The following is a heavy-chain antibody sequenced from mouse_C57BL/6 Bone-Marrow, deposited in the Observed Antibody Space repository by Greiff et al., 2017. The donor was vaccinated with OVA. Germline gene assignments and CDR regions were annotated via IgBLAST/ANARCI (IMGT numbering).Heavy chain of an antibody. CDR3: ARGDEYDGGAWFAY. D-gene: IGHD2-4*01. V-gene: IGHV5-17*01. CDR1: GFTFSDYG. CDR2: ISSGSSTI. J-gene: IGHJ3*01. Sequence: EVLLVESGAGLVKPGGSLKLSCAASGFTFSDYGMHWVRQAPEKGLEWVAYISSGSSTIYYADTVKGRFTISRDNAKNTLFVQMTSLRSEDTAMYYCARGDEYDGGAWFAYWGQGTLVTVSA.